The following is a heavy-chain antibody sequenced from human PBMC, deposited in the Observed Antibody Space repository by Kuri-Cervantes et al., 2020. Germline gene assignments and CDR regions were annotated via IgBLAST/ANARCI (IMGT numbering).Heavy chain of an antibody. CDR3: ARDSLSCAFDI. CDR1: GYSISSGYY. J-gene: IGHJ3*02. CDR2: IYYSGST. V-gene: IGHV4-61*01. Sequence: GSLRLSCTVSGYSISSGYYWGWIRQPPGKGLEWIGYIYYSGSTNYNPSLKSRVTISVDTSKNQFSLKLSSVTAADTAVYYCARDSLSCAFDIWGQGTMVTVSS.